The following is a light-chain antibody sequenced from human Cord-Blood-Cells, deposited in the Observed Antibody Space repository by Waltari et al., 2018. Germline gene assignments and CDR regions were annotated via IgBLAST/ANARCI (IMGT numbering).Light chain of an antibody. J-gene: IGLJ1*01. CDR1: SSDVGGYNY. Sequence: QSALTQPASVSGSPGQSITISCTGTSSDVGGYNYVSWYQQHPGKAPKLMFYDVSKRPSVVSNRFSGSKSGNTASLTISGLQAEDEADYYCSSYTSSSTYVFGTGTKVTVL. CDR3: SSYTSSSTYV. V-gene: IGLV2-14*01. CDR2: DVS.